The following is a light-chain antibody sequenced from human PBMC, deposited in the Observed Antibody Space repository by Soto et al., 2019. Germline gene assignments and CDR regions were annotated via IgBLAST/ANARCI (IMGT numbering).Light chain of an antibody. J-gene: IGKJ1*01. CDR1: QSVSSH. CDR2: DAS. Sequence: DIVLTQSPATLSLSPGERATLSCRASQSVSSHLAWYQQKPGQTPRLLIYDASNRATGIPARFSGSGSGTDFTLTISTLEPEDFAVYYCQQRSDWPPTFGQGTKVDIK. V-gene: IGKV3-11*01. CDR3: QQRSDWPPT.